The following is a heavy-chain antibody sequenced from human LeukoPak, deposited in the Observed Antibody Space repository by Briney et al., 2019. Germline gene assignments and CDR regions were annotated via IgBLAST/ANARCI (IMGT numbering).Heavy chain of an antibody. CDR1: GFTFSSYS. D-gene: IGHD6-13*01. J-gene: IGHJ4*02. V-gene: IGHV3-21*01. Sequence: GGSLRLSCAASGFTFSSYSMNWVRQAPGEGLEWVSSISISSSYIYYADSVKGRFTISRDNAKNSLYLQMNSLRAEDTAVYYCARGMGSSWFDYWGQGTLVTVSS. CDR3: ARGMGSSWFDY. CDR2: ISISSSYI.